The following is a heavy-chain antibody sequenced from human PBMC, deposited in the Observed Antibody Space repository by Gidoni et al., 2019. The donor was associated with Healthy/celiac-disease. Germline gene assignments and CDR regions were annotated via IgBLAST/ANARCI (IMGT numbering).Heavy chain of an antibody. D-gene: IGHD2-8*01. Sequence: QVQLVESGGGVVQPGRSLRLSCAASGFPFRSYGMHLVRQAPGQGLEWVAVISYDVSNKYYADSVQGRFTISRDNSKNTLYLQMNSLRAEDTAVYYCARASDIVLMVYADGAFDIWGQGTMVTVSS. V-gene: IGHV3-30-3*01. CDR2: ISYDVSNK. CDR3: ARASDIVLMVYADGAFDI. J-gene: IGHJ3*02. CDR1: GFPFRSYG.